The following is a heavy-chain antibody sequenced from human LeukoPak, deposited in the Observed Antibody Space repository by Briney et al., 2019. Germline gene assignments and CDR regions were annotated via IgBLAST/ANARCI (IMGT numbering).Heavy chain of an antibody. Sequence: SVKVSCKASGGTFSSYAISWVRQAPGQGLEWMGGIIPIFGTANYAQKFQGRVTITADESTSTAYMELRSLRSDDTAVYYCARDTGSGVFDYWGQGTLVTVSS. D-gene: IGHD2-15*01. CDR1: GGTFSSYA. V-gene: IGHV1-69*13. CDR2: IIPIFGTA. J-gene: IGHJ4*02. CDR3: ARDTGSGVFDY.